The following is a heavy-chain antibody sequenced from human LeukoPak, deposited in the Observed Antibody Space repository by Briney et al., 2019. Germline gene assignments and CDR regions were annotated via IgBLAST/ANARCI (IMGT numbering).Heavy chain of an antibody. CDR1: GFTFDDYG. CDR2: INWNGGST. D-gene: IGHD6-19*01. V-gene: IGHV3-20*01. CDR3: ARVGGEYSSGCYLSSDNWFAP. Sequence: GGSLRLSCAASGFTFDDYGMSWVRQAPGKGLEWVSGINWNGGSTGYADSVKGRFTISRDNAKNSLYLQMNSLRAEDTALYHCARVGGEYSSGCYLSSDNWFAPWGQGTLVTFSS. J-gene: IGHJ5*02.